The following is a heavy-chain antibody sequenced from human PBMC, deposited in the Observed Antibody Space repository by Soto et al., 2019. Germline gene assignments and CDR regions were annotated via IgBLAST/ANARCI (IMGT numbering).Heavy chain of an antibody. D-gene: IGHD2-2*01. CDR2: ISSSSSYI. V-gene: IGHV3-21*01. CDR1: GFTFSSYS. CDR3: ARSHIVVVPVAKGADY. J-gene: IGHJ4*02. Sequence: EVQLVESGGGLVKPGGSLRLSCAASGFTFSSYSMNWVRQAPGKGLEWVSSISSSSSYIYYADSVKGRFTISRDNAKNSLYLQMNSLRAEDTAVYYCARSHIVVVPVAKGADYWGQGTLVTVSS.